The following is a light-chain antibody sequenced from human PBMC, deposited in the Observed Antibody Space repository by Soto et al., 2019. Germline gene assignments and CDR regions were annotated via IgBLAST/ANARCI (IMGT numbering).Light chain of an antibody. CDR1: QTVSSN. CDR2: GAS. J-gene: IGKJ3*01. Sequence: EVVMTQSPETLSVSPGETVTLSCRASQTVSSNLAWYQQKRGQAPRLLIYGASTRATSIPARFIGSGSGTEFTLTISSLQSEDFAVYYCQQYDKWVTFGPGTKVDLK. V-gene: IGKV3-15*01. CDR3: QQYDKWVT.